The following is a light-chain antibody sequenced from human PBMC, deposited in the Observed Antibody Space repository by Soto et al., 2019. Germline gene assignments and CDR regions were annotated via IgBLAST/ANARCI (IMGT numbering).Light chain of an antibody. CDR1: SSDVGGYNY. CDR3: SSYTITSTYV. V-gene: IGLV2-14*01. Sequence: QSVLTQPPSVSGSPGQSITISCTGTSSDVGGYNYVSWYQQHPGKAPKLMIYEVSDRPSGVSNRFSGSKSGNTASLTISGLQAEDEADYYCSSYTITSTYVFGTGTKVTVL. CDR2: EVS. J-gene: IGLJ1*01.